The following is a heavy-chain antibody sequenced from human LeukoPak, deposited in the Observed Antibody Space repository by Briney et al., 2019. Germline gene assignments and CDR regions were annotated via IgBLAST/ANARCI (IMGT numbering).Heavy chain of an antibody. CDR1: GGTFSSYA. J-gene: IGHJ4*02. V-gene: IGHV1-18*01. D-gene: IGHD2-2*01. Sequence: GASVKVSCKASGGTFSSYAISWVRQAPGQGLEWMGWISGYNVDTNYAQKFQGRVTMTTDTSTSTAYMELRSLRSDDTALYYCARAEYCSATSCYSGGRLYSSSAGDYWGQGTLVTVSS. CDR3: ARAEYCSATSCYSGGRLYSSSAGDY. CDR2: ISGYNVDT.